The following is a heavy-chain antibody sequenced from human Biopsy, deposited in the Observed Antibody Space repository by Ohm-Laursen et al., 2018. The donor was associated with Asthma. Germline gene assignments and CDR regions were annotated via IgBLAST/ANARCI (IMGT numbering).Heavy chain of an antibody. D-gene: IGHD2-2*01. V-gene: IGHV1-69*13. CDR2: INSVFGTT. Sequence: VKISCKSLGGTFNTYVIGWVRQAPGQGLEWMGGINSVFGTTTYPQKFQDRVTITADDSTSTVYMELSSLRSEDTAVYYCARKAGSCISRTCYSLDFWGQGTLVTVST. CDR1: GGTFNTYV. J-gene: IGHJ4*02. CDR3: ARKAGSCISRTCYSLDF.